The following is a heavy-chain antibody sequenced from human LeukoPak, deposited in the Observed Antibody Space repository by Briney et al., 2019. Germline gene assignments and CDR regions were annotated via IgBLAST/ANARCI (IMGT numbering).Heavy chain of an antibody. CDR3: ARGRKPYLEALRRGDYFDY. V-gene: IGHV1-46*01. CDR2: ISPSGGSI. Sequence: ASVKVSCKASGYTFSIYYMHWVRQAPGQGLEWMGKISPSGGSIRYAQKFQGRVTMTRDMSTSTVYMELSSLRSEDTAVYYCARGRKPYLEALRRGDYFDYWGQGTLVTVSS. CDR1: GYTFSIYY. J-gene: IGHJ4*02. D-gene: IGHD3-16*01.